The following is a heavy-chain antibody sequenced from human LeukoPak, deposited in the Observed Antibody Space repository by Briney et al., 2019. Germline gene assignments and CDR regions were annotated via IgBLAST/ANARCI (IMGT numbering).Heavy chain of an antibody. J-gene: IGHJ4*02. V-gene: IGHV3-7*04. Sequence: PGGSLRLSCAVPGFTFSSYWMGWVRQAPGKGLEWVASIKQDGYEKHYVDSVKGRFTISRDNAKNSLFLQMNSLRVEDTAVYFCARASSSAFDYWGQGTLVTVSS. D-gene: IGHD6-6*01. CDR1: GFTFSSYW. CDR3: ARASSSAFDY. CDR2: IKQDGYEK.